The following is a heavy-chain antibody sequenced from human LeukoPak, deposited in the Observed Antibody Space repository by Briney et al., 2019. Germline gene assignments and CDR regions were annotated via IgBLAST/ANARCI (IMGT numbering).Heavy chain of an antibody. CDR2: IKQDGSEK. V-gene: IGHV3-7*01. CDR1: GFTFSSYW. D-gene: IGHD2-2*01. CDR3: ARVLRRSYCSSTSCYGPFDY. Sequence: PGGSLRLSCAASGFTFSSYWMSWVRQAPGKGLEWVANIKQDGSEKYYVDSVKGRFTISRDNAKNSLYLQMNSLRAEDTAVYYCARVLRRSYCSSTSCYGPFDYWGQGTLVTVSS. J-gene: IGHJ4*02.